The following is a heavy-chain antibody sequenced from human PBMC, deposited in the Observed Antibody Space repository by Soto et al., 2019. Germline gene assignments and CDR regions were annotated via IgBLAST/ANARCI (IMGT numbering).Heavy chain of an antibody. CDR3: ARVRGSYFDY. CDR1: GFTLSDYY. V-gene: IGHV3-11*06. D-gene: IGHD1-26*01. J-gene: IGHJ4*02. Sequence: GSLRLSCAASGFTLSDYYMSWFRQAPGKGLEWVAYITSKSTNTYYADSVKGRFTISRDNSKNTLYLQMNSLRAEDTAVYYCARVRGSYFDYWGQGTLVTVSS. CDR2: ITSKSTNT.